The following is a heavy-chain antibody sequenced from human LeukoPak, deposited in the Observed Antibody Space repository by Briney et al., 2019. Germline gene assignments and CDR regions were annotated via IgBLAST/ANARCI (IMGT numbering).Heavy chain of an antibody. CDR2: IYHTGSN. CDR3: ARHFAGHTRNFDY. Sequence: PSETLSLTCTVSGDSISSGSYFWDWIRQPPGKGLEWIGSIYHTGSNYYNPSLKSRVTMSVDTSKNQLSLRLSSMTAADTAVYYCARHFAGHTRNFDYWGQGTLVTVSS. CDR1: GDSISSGSYF. V-gene: IGHV4-39*01. J-gene: IGHJ4*02.